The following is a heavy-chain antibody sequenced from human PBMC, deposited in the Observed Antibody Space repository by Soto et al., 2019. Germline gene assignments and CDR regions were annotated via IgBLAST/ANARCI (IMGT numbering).Heavy chain of an antibody. J-gene: IGHJ5*02. CDR3: ARDHDYGEGNWFDP. V-gene: IGHV4-31*03. CDR2: IYYSGST. Sequence: SETLSLTCTVSCGSISSGGYYWSWIRQHPGKGLEWIGYIYYSGSTYYNPSLKSRVTISVDTSKNQFSLKLSSVTAADTAVYYCARDHDYGEGNWFDPWGQGTLVTVSS. D-gene: IGHD4-17*01. CDR1: CGSISSGGYY.